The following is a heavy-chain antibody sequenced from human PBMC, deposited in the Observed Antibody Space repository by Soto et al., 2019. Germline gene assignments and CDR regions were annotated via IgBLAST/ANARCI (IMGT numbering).Heavy chain of an antibody. CDR3: ARDRTKRITMVRGVIITTNWFDP. J-gene: IGHJ5*02. CDR2: ISSSSSTI. CDR1: GFTFSSYS. D-gene: IGHD3-10*01. Sequence: GGSLRLSCAASGFTFSSYSMNWVRQAPGKGLEWVSYISSSSSTIYYADSVKGRFTISRDNAKNSLYLQMNSLRDEDTAVYYCARDRTKRITMVRGVIITTNWFDPWGQGTLVTVSS. V-gene: IGHV3-48*02.